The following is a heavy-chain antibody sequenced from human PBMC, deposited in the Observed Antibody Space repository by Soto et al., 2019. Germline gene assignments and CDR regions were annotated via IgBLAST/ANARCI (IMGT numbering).Heavy chain of an antibody. CDR1: GFTFSSYG. V-gene: IGHV3-30*18. CDR3: AKAYCGGDCYWVYYYYGIDV. J-gene: IGHJ6*02. Sequence: QVQLVESGGGVVQPGRSLRLSCAASGFTFSSYGMHWVRQAPGKGLEWVAVISYDGGNKYYADSVKGRFTISRDNSKNTLYLQMKSLRAEDTAVYYCAKAYCGGDCYWVYYYYGIDVWGQGTTVTVSS. D-gene: IGHD2-21*02. CDR2: ISYDGGNK.